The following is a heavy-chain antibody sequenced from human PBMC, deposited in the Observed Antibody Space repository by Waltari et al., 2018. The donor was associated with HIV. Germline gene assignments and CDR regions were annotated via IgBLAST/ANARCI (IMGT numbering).Heavy chain of an antibody. J-gene: IGHJ6*02. CDR2: FDPEDDET. D-gene: IGHD1-26*01. Sequence: QVQLIQSGAEVKKPGASVKVSCKVFGYTITELSMHRVRQAPGKGLEWMGGFDPEDDETIYAQKFQGRVTMTEDTSTDSAYMELSSLTSEDTAVYYCATGGGTTSIQLYDLDVWGQGTTVTVSS. CDR1: GYTITELS. CDR3: ATGGGTTSIQLYDLDV. V-gene: IGHV1-24*01.